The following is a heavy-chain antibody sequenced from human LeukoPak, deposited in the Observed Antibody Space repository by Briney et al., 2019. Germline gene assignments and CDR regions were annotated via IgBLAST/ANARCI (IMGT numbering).Heavy chain of an antibody. D-gene: IGHD3-22*01. J-gene: IGHJ4*02. CDR1: GFSFSNYA. CDR2: ISGSGGST. CDR3: AKSSYYDASGYYREYYFDS. Sequence: GGSLRLSCVPSGFSFSNYAMSWVRQAPGKGLEWVSSISGSGGSTHYVDSVKGRFTISRDKTKNTLYLEMNSLRAEDTAVYYCAKSSYYDASGYYREYYFDSWGQGTLVTVSS. V-gene: IGHV3-23*01.